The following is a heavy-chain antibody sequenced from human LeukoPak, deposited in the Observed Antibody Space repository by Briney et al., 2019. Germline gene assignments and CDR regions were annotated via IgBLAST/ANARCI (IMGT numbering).Heavy chain of an antibody. CDR1: GGSISSYY. CDR3: MSGGSRRALIHY. D-gene: IGHD3-10*01. Sequence: PSETLSLTCTVSGGSISSYYWSWIRQPPGKGLEWIGTIYYSGSTSYNPSLKSRVTRSVDTSKNQFSLKLSSVTAADTAVYYCMSGGSRRALIHYWGQGILVTVSS. V-gene: IGHV4-59*04. J-gene: IGHJ4*02. CDR2: IYYSGST.